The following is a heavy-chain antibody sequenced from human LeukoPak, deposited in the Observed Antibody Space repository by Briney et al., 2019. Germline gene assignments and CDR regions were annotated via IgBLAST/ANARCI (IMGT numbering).Heavy chain of an antibody. CDR3: ARTNDYGDPLPRYMDV. Sequence: SETLSLTCTVSGGSISSYYWSWIRQPAGKGLEWIGRIYTSGSTNYNPSLKSRVTISVDKSKNQFSLKVSSVTAADTAVYYCARTNDYGDPLPRYMDVWGKGTTVTVSS. J-gene: IGHJ6*03. CDR1: GGSISSYY. V-gene: IGHV4-4*07. D-gene: IGHD4-17*01. CDR2: IYTSGST.